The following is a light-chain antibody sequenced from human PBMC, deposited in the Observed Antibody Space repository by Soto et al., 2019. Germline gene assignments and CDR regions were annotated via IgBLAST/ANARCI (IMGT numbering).Light chain of an antibody. V-gene: IGKV1-27*01. J-gene: IGKJ1*01. CDR1: QGISNY. Sequence: IPMTHSPSSLFASLGPRLTITCLASQGISNYLAWYQQKPGKVPTLLIYAASTLQSGVPSRLSGSGSGTALTLTIISLQPEDVAAYYCQQYNSACPLTFGQGTRVDI. CDR2: AAS. CDR3: QQYNSACPLT.